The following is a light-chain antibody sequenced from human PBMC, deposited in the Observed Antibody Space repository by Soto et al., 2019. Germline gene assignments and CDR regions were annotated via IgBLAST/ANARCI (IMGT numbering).Light chain of an antibody. CDR3: QQSYSTLIP. V-gene: IGKV1-39*01. J-gene: IGKJ5*01. Sequence: IQVTQSPAARYAAVECRFTRTSLASQSISSYLNWYQQKPGKAPKFLIYAAYSLQSGVPSRFSGSRSGTDFTITISSLQPEDFATYYCQQSYSTLIPFGQGTRLEIK. CDR1: QSISSY. CDR2: AAY.